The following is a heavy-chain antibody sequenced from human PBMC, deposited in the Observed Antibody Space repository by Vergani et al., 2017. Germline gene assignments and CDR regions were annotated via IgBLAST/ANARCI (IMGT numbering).Heavy chain of an antibody. D-gene: IGHD5-18*01. Sequence: QVQLVQSGAEVKKPRASVKVSCKASGYTFTSYGISWVRQAPGQGLEWMGWISAYNGNTNYAQKLQGRVTMTTDTSTSTAYMELRSLRSDDTAVYYCARDLRQPSGLGYSYGYVDYWGQGTLVTVSS. J-gene: IGHJ4*02. CDR1: GYTFTSYG. CDR3: ARDLRQPSGLGYSYGYVDY. CDR2: ISAYNGNT. V-gene: IGHV1-18*01.